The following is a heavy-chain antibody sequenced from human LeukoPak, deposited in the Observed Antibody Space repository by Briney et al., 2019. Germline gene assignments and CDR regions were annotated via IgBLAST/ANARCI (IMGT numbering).Heavy chain of an antibody. V-gene: IGHV4-4*07. CDR3: ARDYGDYYYFDY. J-gene: IGHJ4*02. CDR2: IYTSGST. D-gene: IGHD4-17*01. Sequence: SETLSLTCTVSGGSISSYYWSWIRQPAGKGLGWIGRIYTSGSTNYNPARASRVTMSVDTSKNQFSLKLSSVTAADTAVYYCARDYGDYYYFDYWGQGTLVTVSS. CDR1: GGSISSYY.